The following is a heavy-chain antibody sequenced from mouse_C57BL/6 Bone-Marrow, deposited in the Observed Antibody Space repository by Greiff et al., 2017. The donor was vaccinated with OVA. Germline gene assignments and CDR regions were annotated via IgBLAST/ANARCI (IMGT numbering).Heavy chain of an antibody. CDR1: GYSITSGYY. D-gene: IGHD2-3*01. Sequence: EVKLVESGPGLVKPSQSLSLTCSVTGYSITSGYYWNWIRQFPGNKLEWMGYISYDGSNNYNPSLKNRISITRDTSKNQFFLKLNSVTTEDTATYYCARGGAYDGYYRVFAYWGQGTLVTVSA. V-gene: IGHV3-6*01. J-gene: IGHJ3*01. CDR3: ARGGAYDGYYRVFAY. CDR2: ISYDGSN.